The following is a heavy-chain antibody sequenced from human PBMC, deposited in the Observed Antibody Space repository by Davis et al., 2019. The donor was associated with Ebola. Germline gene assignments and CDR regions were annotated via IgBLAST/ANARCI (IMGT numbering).Heavy chain of an antibody. CDR2: ISSSSSYI. Sequence: GESLKISCAASGFPFSSYSMNWVRQAPGKGLEWVSSISSSSSYIYYADSVKGRFTISRDNAKNSLYLQMNSLRAEDTAVYYCARDHYYYGSGSYSYYFDYWGQGTLVTVSS. CDR1: GFPFSSYS. D-gene: IGHD3-10*01. CDR3: ARDHYYYGSGSYSYYFDY. V-gene: IGHV3-21*01. J-gene: IGHJ4*02.